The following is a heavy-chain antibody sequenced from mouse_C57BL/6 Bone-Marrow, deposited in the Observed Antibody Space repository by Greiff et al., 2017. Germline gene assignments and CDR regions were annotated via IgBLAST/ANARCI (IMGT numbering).Heavy chain of an antibody. CDR3: ASPLAMDY. V-gene: IGHV1-26*01. J-gene: IGHJ4*01. CDR2: INPNNGGT. Sequence: VQLQQSGPELVKPGASVKISCKASGYTFTDYYMNWVKQSHGKSLEWIGDINPNNGGTSYNQKFKGKDTLTVDKSSSTAYMELRSLTSEDSAVYYCASPLAMDYWGQGTSVTVSS. CDR1: GYTFTDYY.